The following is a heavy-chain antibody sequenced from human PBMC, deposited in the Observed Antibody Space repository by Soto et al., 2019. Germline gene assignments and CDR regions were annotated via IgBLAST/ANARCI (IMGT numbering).Heavy chain of an antibody. CDR2: ISSSGSTI. J-gene: IGHJ6*02. Sequence: GGSLRLSCAASGFTFSSYEMNWVRQAPGKGLEWVSYISSSGSTIYYADSVKGRFTISRDNAKNSLYLQMNSLRAEDTAVYYCAREGARVRFLEWLPYYGMDAWGQGTTVTVSS. CDR3: AREGARVRFLEWLPYYGMDA. D-gene: IGHD3-3*01. V-gene: IGHV3-48*03. CDR1: GFTFSSYE.